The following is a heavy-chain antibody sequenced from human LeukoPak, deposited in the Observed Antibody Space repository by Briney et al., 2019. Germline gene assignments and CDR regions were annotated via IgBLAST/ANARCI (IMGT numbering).Heavy chain of an antibody. V-gene: IGHV1-69-2*01. J-gene: IGHJ4*02. Sequence: GATVKISCKASGYTFTDYYMHWVQQAPGKGLEWMGRVDPEDGETIYAEKFQGRVTITADTSTDTAYMELSSLRSEDTAVYYCATGGYSSSWYSDYWGQGTLVTVSS. CDR1: GYTFTDYY. D-gene: IGHD6-13*01. CDR3: ATGGYSSSWYSDY. CDR2: VDPEDGET.